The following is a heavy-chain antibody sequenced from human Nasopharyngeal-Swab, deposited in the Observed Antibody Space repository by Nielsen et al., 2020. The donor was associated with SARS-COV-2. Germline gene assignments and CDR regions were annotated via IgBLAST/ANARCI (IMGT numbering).Heavy chain of an antibody. CDR3: ARLDARTIIWGGMDV. Sequence: MRQSPGEGLEWIGEINHSGSTNYNPSLKSRVTISVDASKNQFSLKLSSVTAADTAVYYCARLDARTIIWGGMDVWGQGTTVTVSS. D-gene: IGHD3-16*01. J-gene: IGHJ6*02. V-gene: IGHV4-34*01. CDR2: INHSGST.